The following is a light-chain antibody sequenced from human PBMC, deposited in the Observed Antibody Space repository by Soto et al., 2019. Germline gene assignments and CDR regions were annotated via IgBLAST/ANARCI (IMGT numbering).Light chain of an antibody. CDR1: QSVSSN. J-gene: IGKJ4*01. V-gene: IGKV3-15*01. CDR3: QQYNVWPLT. CDR2: VAS. Sequence: EIVMTQSPATLSVSPGERATLSCRASQSVSSNLAWYQQKPVQTPKLLIYVASTRATGIPARFSGSGSGTEFTLTISSLQSEYFAVYYCQQYNVWPLTFGGGTKVEFK.